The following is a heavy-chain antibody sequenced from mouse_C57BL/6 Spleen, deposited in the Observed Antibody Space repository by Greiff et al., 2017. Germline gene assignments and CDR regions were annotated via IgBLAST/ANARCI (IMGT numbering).Heavy chain of an antibody. D-gene: IGHD2-12*01. CDR3: TSYSPYYYAMDY. CDR1: GFTFSNYW. J-gene: IGHJ4*01. CDR2: IRLKSDNYAT. V-gene: IGHV6-3*01. Sequence: EVKLVESGGGLVQPGGSMKLSCVASGFTFSNYWMNWVRQSPEKGLEWVAQIRLKSDNYATHYAESVKGRFTISRDDSKSSVYLQMNNLRAEDTGIYYCTSYSPYYYAMDYWGQGTSVTVSS.